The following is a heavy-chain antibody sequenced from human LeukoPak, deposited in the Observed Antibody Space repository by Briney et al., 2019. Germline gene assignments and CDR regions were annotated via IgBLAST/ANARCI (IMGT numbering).Heavy chain of an antibody. Sequence: GGSLRLSCAVSGFTFSTYAMSWVRQAPGKGLEGVSVISGSGGSTYYADSVKGRFAISRDNSKNTLYLQMNSLRADDTAVYYCARGGWLGKPQRVDYWGQGTLVTVSS. CDR3: ARGGWLGKPQRVDY. CDR1: GFTFSTYA. J-gene: IGHJ4*02. D-gene: IGHD6-19*01. CDR2: ISGSGGST. V-gene: IGHV3-23*01.